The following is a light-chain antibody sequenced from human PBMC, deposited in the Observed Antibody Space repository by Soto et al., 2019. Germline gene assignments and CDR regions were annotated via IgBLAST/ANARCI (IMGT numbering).Light chain of an antibody. J-gene: IGLJ7*01. V-gene: IGLV1-47*01. CDR1: SSNIGSNY. CDR3: AAWDDSLSGAL. CDR2: RNN. Sequence: QSVLTQPPSASGTPGQRVTISCSGSSSNIGSNYVYWYRQLPGTAPKLLIYRNNQRPSGVPDRFSSSKSGTSASLAISGLRSEDEADYYCAAWDDSLSGALFGGGTKLTVL.